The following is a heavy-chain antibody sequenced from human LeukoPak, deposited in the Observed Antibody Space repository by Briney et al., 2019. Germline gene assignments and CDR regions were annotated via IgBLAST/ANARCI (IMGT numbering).Heavy chain of an antibody. V-gene: IGHV3-73*01. CDR3: SRHEALPGDY. Sequence: PRGSLKLSCAASGFTFSGSTVHWVRQASGKGLDWVGHIRTKANNYATAYAASVKGRFTISRDDSKNTAYLQMNSLKIEDTAVYYCSRHEALPGDYWGQGTLVTVSS. J-gene: IGHJ4*02. CDR2: IRTKANNYAT. CDR1: GFTFSGST. D-gene: IGHD2-21*02.